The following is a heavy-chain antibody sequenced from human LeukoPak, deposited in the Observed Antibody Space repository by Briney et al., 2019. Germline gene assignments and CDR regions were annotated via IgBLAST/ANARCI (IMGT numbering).Heavy chain of an antibody. CDR1: GGTFSSNT. CDR2: IIPIFGTA. J-gene: IGHJ3*02. CDR3: ARVWCSGGSCYSSRGAFEI. V-gene: IGHV1-69*13. D-gene: IGHD2-15*01. Sequence: ASVRVSCKASGGTFSSNTISWVRQAPGQGLECMGGIIPIFGTANYAQKFQGRVTITADESTSTAYMELSSLRYEDTAVYYCARVWCSGGSCYSSRGAFEIWGQGTMVTVSS.